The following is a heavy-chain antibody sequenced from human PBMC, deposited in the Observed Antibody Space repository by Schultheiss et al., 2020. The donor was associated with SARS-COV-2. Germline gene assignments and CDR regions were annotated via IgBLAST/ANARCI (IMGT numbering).Heavy chain of an antibody. Sequence: TVKVSCKASGYTFTSYAISWVRQAPGQGLEWMGGIIPIFGTANYAQKFQGRVTITADESTSTAYMELSSLRSEDTAVYYCAKDPRRYYYDSSGYLGYWGQGTLVTVSS. J-gene: IGHJ4*02. CDR1: GYTFTSYA. CDR2: IIPIFGTA. CDR3: AKDPRRYYYDSSGYLGY. D-gene: IGHD3-22*01. V-gene: IGHV1-69*13.